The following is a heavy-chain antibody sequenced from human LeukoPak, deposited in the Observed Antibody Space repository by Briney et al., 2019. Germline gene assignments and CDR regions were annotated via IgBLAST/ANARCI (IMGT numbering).Heavy chain of an antibody. CDR1: GFTFSDCY. CDR2: ISSSGSTI. Sequence: GGSLRLSCAASGFTFSDCYMSWIRQAPGKGLEWVSYISSSGSTIYYADSVKGRFTISRDNAKNSLYLQMNSLRAEDTAVYYCARLTIEPVAAGTSYYYYYYGMDVWGQGTTVTVSS. J-gene: IGHJ6*02. D-gene: IGHD6-13*01. CDR3: ARLTIEPVAAGTSYYYYYYGMDV. V-gene: IGHV3-11*01.